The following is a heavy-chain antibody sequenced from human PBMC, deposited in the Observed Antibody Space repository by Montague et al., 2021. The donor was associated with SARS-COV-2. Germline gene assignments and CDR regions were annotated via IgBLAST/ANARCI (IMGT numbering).Heavy chain of an antibody. J-gene: IGHJ3*01. CDR3: AKEGVVVGADGFDY. V-gene: IGHV3-23*01. D-gene: IGHD3-22*01. Sequence: FLRLSCAASGFTFSSYGMNWVRQAPGEGLEWVSAISTTGANTYYAGSVKGRFTISRDNSKNTLYLQLNSLRDEDTAVYYCAKEGVVVGADGFDYWGQGTMVIASS. CDR1: GFTFSSYG. CDR2: ISTTGANT.